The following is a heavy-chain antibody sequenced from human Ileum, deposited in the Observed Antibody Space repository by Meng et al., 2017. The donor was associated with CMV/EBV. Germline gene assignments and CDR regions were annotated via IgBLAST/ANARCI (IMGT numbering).Heavy chain of an antibody. CDR3: AKDLVVPAAPRGYYYYGMDV. CDR2: ISTDGNSA. J-gene: IGHJ6*02. CDR1: GLTFSSYW. Sequence: GESLKISCVVSGLTFSSYWMHWVRQAPGKGLLWVSRISTDGNSATYADSVKGRFTISRDNSKNTLYLQMNSLRAEDTAVYYCAKDLVVPAAPRGYYYYGMDVWGQGTTVTVSS. D-gene: IGHD2-2*01. V-gene: IGHV3-74*01.